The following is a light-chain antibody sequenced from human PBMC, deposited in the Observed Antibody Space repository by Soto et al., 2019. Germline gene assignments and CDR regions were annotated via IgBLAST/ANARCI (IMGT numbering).Light chain of an antibody. CDR3: QQYNSYWT. CDR1: QTISSW. CDR2: KAS. J-gene: IGKJ1*01. V-gene: IGKV1-5*03. Sequence: DIQLTQSPSTLSGSVGYRVTITXRASQTISSWLAWYQQKPGKAPKLLIYKASTLESGVPSRFSGSGFGTEFTLTISSLQPDDFATYYCQQYNSYWTFGQGTKVDIK.